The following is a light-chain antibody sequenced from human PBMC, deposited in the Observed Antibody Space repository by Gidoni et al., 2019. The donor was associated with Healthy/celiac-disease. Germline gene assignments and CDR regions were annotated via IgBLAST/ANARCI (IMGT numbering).Light chain of an antibody. Sequence: DIVLTPSPGTLSLSPGERATLSCRASQSVSRSYLAWYQQKPGQAPRLLLYGASRRAPGIPDRFSGSGSGTDFTLPISRLEPADFAVFYCQQYGTSLYTFGQGTKLEIK. CDR2: GAS. J-gene: IGKJ2*01. CDR3: QQYGTSLYT. CDR1: QSVSRSY. V-gene: IGKV3-20*01.